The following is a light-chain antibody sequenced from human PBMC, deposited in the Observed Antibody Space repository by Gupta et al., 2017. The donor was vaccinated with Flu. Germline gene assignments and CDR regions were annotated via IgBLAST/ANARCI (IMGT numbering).Light chain of an antibody. J-gene: IGKJ4*01. Sequence: DIVMTQFPDSLAVSLGERATMNCRSSQTVYSSNHKNYLAWYQKRPGQPPRLLLYWASTRHSGVPDRFSGSGSGSDFTLTINNVQAEDVALYFCQQYVETPITLGGGTKVEIK. CDR1: QTVYSSNHKNY. CDR3: QQYVETPIT. V-gene: IGKV4-1*01. CDR2: WAS.